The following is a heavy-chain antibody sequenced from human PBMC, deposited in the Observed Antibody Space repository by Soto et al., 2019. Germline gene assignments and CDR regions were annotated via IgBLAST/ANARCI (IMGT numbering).Heavy chain of an antibody. D-gene: IGHD6-19*01. CDR2: IYPKTGDT. V-gene: IGHV1-2*04. J-gene: IGHJ4*02. Sequence: SGQVSFXCTVCTFKPYYIPWVRQAAGQGLDWVGCIYPKTGDTDYAQKFQGWVTMTIDTSISTVYMELSSLKSDDTAVYYCARDKFVAGPGNNDYWGQGTLVTVSS. CDR3: ARDKFVAGPGNNDY. CDR1: VCTFKPYY.